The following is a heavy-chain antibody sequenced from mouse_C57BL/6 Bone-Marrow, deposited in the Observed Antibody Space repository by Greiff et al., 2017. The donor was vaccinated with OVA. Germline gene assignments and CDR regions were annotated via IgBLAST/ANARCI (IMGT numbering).Heavy chain of an antibody. CDR3: ARRLWSVYFDY. J-gene: IGHJ2*01. V-gene: IGHV1-69*01. CDR2: IDPSDSYT. CDR1: VYTFTSYW. D-gene: IGHD1-1*02. Sequence: QVQLQQPGAELVMPGASVKLSCKASVYTFTSYWMHWVKQRPGQGLEWIGEIDPSDSYTNYNQKFKGKSTLTVDKSSSTAYMQLSSLTSEDSAVYYCARRLWSVYFDYWGQGTTLTVSS.